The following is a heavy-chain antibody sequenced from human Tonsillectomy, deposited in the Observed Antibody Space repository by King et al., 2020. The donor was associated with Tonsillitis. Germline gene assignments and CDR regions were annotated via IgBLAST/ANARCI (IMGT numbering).Heavy chain of an antibody. CDR3: ARLSYSSRGPSNLDY. CDR2: IYPGDSDT. V-gene: IGHV5-51*03. CDR1: GYIFTNYW. D-gene: IGHD6-19*01. J-gene: IGHJ4*02. Sequence: VQLVQSGAEVKKPGESLKISCKVSGYIFTNYWIAWVRRMPGKGLEWMGIIYPGDSDTRYSPSFQGQVTISADKSITTAYLQWSSLKASDIAMYYCARLSYSSRGPSNLDYWGQGTLVTVSS.